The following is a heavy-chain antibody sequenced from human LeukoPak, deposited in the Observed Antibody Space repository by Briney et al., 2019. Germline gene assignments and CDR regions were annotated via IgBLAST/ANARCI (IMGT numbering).Heavy chain of an antibody. CDR1: GGSISSYY. J-gene: IGHJ3*02. Sequence: SETLSLTCTGSGGSISSYYWSWIRQPPGKGLEWIGYIYYSGSTNYNPSLKSRVTISVDTSKNQFSLKLSSVTAADTAVYYCARDSAYYDFWSGYYTPYAFDIWGQGTMVTVSS. CDR2: IYYSGST. D-gene: IGHD3-3*01. CDR3: ARDSAYYDFWSGYYTPYAFDI. V-gene: IGHV4-59*01.